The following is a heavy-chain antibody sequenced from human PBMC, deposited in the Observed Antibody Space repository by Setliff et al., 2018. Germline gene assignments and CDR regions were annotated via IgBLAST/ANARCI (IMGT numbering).Heavy chain of an antibody. Sequence: GGSLRLSCAASGFTFSSYSMNWVRQAPGKGLEWVSYISSSSTIYYADSVKGRFTISRDNAKNSLYLQMNSLRAEDTAVYYCAMSLPFASVAGTGCDYWGQGTLVTVSS. CDR2: ISSSSTI. CDR1: GFTFSSYS. D-gene: IGHD6-19*01. V-gene: IGHV3-48*01. J-gene: IGHJ4*02. CDR3: AMSLPFASVAGTGCDY.